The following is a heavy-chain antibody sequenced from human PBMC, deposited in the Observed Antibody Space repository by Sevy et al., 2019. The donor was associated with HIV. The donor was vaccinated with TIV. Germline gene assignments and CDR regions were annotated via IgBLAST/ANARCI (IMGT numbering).Heavy chain of an antibody. J-gene: IGHJ5*02. CDR1: GGSFSGYY. CDR2: INHSGST. V-gene: IGHV4-34*01. D-gene: IGHD6-13*01. CDR3: ARGRAAGIPRYNWFDP. Sequence: SDTLSLTCAVYGGSFSGYYWSWIRQPPGKGLEWIGEINHSGSTNYNPSLKSRVTISVDTSKNQFSLKLSSVTAADTAVYYCARGRAAGIPRYNWFDPWGQGTLVTVSS.